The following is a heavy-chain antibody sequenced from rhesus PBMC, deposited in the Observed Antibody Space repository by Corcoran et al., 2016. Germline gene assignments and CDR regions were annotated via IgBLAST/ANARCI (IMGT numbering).Heavy chain of an antibody. CDR1: GGSISRNY. V-gene: IGHV4-169*01. CDR3: ARPGIADV. Sequence: QLQLQESGPGLVKPSETLSVTCAVSGGSISRNYWSWIRQPPGKRLEWIGRIYGRGRSTNHNPSLKSRVTLSGDTSKNQRSLKLSSGTAADTAVYYCARPGIADVWGPGVLVTVSS. J-gene: IGHJ5-1*01. CDR2: IYGRGRST. D-gene: IGHD6-25*01.